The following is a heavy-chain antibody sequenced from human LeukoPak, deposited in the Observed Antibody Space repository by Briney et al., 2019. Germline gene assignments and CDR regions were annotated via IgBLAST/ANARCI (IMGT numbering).Heavy chain of an antibody. V-gene: IGHV3-21*01. Sequence: GGSLRVSCAASGYTFSSYSINWVRQAPGKGLEWVSSISVRSNYIYYADSVRGRFRISRDDARDSLYLEMNSLRAEDTAVYYCVRLRRNSDTSGFYYYYDFWGQGTLVTVSS. J-gene: IGHJ4*02. CDR2: ISVRSNYI. D-gene: IGHD3-22*01. CDR1: GYTFSSYS. CDR3: VRLRRNSDTSGFYYYYDF.